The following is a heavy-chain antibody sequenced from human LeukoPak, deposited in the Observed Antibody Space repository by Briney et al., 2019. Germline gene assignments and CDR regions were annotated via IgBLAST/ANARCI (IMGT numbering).Heavy chain of an antibody. Sequence: ASVKVSCKASGYTFTGYYMHWVRQAPGQGLEWMGWINPNSGGTNYAQKFQGRVTMTRDTSISTAYMELSGLRSDDTAVYYCATEIVVVPAAIYYYYGMDVWGQGTTVTVSS. CDR3: ATEIVVVPAAIYYYYGMDV. CDR2: INPNSGGT. J-gene: IGHJ6*02. D-gene: IGHD2-2*01. V-gene: IGHV1-2*02. CDR1: GYTFTGYY.